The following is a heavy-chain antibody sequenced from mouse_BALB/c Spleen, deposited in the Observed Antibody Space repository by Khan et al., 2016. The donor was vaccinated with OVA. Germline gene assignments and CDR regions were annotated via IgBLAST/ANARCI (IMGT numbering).Heavy chain of an antibody. V-gene: IGHV1-77*01. Sequence: QVQLQQSGPELVKPGASVKMSYKASGYTFTDYVINWVKQRTGQGLEWIGEIYPGSGTTYYNEKFKGKATLTADKSSNTAYMQLSSLTSEDSAVYFCAKNYASWFAYWGQGTLVTVSA. J-gene: IGHJ3*01. CDR2: IYPGSGTT. CDR3: AKNYASWFAY. CDR1: GYTFTDYV.